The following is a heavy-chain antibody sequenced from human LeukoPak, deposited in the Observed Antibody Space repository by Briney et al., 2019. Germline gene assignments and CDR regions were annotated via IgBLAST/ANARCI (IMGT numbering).Heavy chain of an antibody. D-gene: IGHD3-10*01. J-gene: IGHJ4*02. CDR3: AKDHVYYYGSGPPPTGDY. CDR1: GFTFSSYG. V-gene: IGHV3-23*01. Sequence: GGSLRLSCAASGFTFSSYGMSWVRQAPGKELEWVSAISGSGGSTYYADSVKGRFTISRDNSKNTLYLQMNSLRAEDTAVYYCAKDHVYYYGSGPPPTGDYWGQGTLVTVSS. CDR2: ISGSGGST.